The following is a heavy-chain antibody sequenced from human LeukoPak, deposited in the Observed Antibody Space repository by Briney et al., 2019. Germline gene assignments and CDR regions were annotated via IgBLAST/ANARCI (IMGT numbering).Heavy chain of an antibody. J-gene: IGHJ4*02. CDR2: ISSSSSYI. D-gene: IGHD6-19*01. CDR1: GFTFSSYS. Sequence: GGSLRLSCAASGFTFSSYSMNWVRQAPGKGLEWVSSISSSSSYIYYADSVKGRFTISRDNAKNSLYLQMNSLRAEDTAVYYCARDLPPGSGWYGTGDYWGQGTLVTVSS. V-gene: IGHV3-21*01. CDR3: ARDLPPGSGWYGTGDY.